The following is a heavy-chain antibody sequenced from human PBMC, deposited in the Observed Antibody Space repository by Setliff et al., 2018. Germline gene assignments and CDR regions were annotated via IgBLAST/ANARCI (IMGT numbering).Heavy chain of an antibody. D-gene: IGHD4-17*01. CDR2: IVPQTKTT. V-gene: IGHV1-69*13. CDR1: GYIFRSYG. CDR3: TREGRGVTTAH. J-gene: IGHJ4*02. Sequence: GASVKVSCKSSGYIFRSYGLSWVRQAPGQGLEWMGWIVPQTKTTFYAEKFQGRVTFTADDATTTGYMELSNLRSEDTAVYFCTREGRGVTTAHWGQGTLVTVSS.